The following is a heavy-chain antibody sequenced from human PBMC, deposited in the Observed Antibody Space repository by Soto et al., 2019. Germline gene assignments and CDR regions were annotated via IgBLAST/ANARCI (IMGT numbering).Heavy chain of an antibody. CDR3: ARIPHNFNWVPYGLDV. CDR2: ISGYNGNT. V-gene: IGHV1-18*04. Sequence: ASVKVSCKASGYIFTSYGFSWVREAPGQGLEWMGWISGYNGNTNYAQKFQGRVTMTTETSTRTAYMELSRLRSDDTAVYYCARIPHNFNWVPYGLDVWGQGTTVTVSS. D-gene: IGHD3-9*01. J-gene: IGHJ6*02. CDR1: GYIFTSYG.